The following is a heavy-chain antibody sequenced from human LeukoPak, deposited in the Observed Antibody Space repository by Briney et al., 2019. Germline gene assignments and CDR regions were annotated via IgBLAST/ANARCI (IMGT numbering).Heavy chain of an antibody. CDR1: GFTFSSYG. Sequence: GGSLRLSCAASGFTFSSYGMSWVRQAPGKGLEWVSAISGSGGSTYYADSVKGRFTISRDNSKNTLYLQMNSLRAEDTAVYYCAKDRYGAAAEWVYFDYWGQGTLVTVSS. CDR3: AKDRYGAAAEWVYFDY. D-gene: IGHD6-13*01. CDR2: ISGSGGST. V-gene: IGHV3-23*01. J-gene: IGHJ4*02.